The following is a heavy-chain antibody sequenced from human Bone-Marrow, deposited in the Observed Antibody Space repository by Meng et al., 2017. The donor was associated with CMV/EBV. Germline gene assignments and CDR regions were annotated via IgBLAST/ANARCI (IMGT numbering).Heavy chain of an antibody. CDR1: GGSFNGYF. CDR3: ARDPSGSGYYYYGMDV. V-gene: IGHV4-34*01. CDR2: INHTGST. Sequence: SETLSLTCAVYGGSFNGYFWTWVRQPPGKGLEWIGEINHTGSTNFNASLKSRVTMSVDRSKNQFSLKLRSVTAADTAVYYCARDPSGSGYYYYGMDVWGQGTTVTVSS. D-gene: IGHD3-22*01. J-gene: IGHJ6*02.